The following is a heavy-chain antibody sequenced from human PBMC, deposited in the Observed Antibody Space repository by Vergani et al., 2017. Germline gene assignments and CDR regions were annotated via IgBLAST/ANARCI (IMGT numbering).Heavy chain of an antibody. CDR2: IKTDGSDK. V-gene: IGHV3-7*01. CDR3: AGLGALSVGLGVYSYSGLDV. Sequence: EVQLVESGGGLVQPGGSLRLSCAASGFTFSSYWMTWVRQAPGQGLEWVANIKTDGSDKYYVDSVKGRFIISRDNAKNSVYLQMGSLRAEDTAVYYCAGLGALSVGLGVYSYSGLDVWGQGTTVTVSS. CDR1: GFTFSSYW. D-gene: IGHD1-26*01. J-gene: IGHJ6*02.